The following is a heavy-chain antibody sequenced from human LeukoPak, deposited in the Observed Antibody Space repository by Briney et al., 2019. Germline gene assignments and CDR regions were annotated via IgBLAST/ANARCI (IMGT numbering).Heavy chain of an antibody. CDR3: AREIAAADTIDY. J-gene: IGHJ4*02. CDR1: GFTFSDYY. Sequence: PGGSLRLSCAASGFTFSDYYLSWIRQAPGKGLEWVSYISSSGSTIYYADSVKGRFTISRDNAKNSLYLQMNSRRAEDTAVYYCAREIAAADTIDYWGQGTLVTVSS. V-gene: IGHV3-11*04. CDR2: ISSSGSTI. D-gene: IGHD6-13*01.